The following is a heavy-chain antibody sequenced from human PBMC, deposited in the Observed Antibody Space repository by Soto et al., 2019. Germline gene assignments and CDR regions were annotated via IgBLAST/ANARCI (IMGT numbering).Heavy chain of an antibody. V-gene: IGHV3-48*04. J-gene: IGHJ3*02. Sequence: VXSMRRSWAGFGLSFSSYRRNWIRQAPGKGLELVSCIRSSGSTMYYADSVKGRFTTSRDNAKNSLYLQMNSLRVEVTALYYCAPYSNDAFDIWGQGTIVTVSS. D-gene: IGHD4-4*01. CDR3: APYSNDAFDI. CDR2: IRSSGSTM. CDR1: GLSFSSYR.